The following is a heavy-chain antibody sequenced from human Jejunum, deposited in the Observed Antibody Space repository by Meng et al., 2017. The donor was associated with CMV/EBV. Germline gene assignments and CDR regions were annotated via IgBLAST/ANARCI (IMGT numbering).Heavy chain of an antibody. CDR3: AGEHCGGGSCWTGFNI. J-gene: IGHJ3*02. D-gene: IGHD2-15*01. V-gene: IGHV3-74*01. CDR2: IGPGGSTT. CDR1: FTFSSHW. Sequence: FTFSSHWMHGVRQGPGKGLVWVSGIGPGGSTTIYADSVKGRFTISRDNAKSTLYLQMNSLRAEDTSVYFCAGEHCGGGSCWTGFNIWGQGTTVTVSS.